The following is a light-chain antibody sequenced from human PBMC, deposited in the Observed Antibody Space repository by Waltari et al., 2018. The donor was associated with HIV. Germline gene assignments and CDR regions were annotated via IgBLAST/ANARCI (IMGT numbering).Light chain of an antibody. CDR2: GKN. V-gene: IGLV3-19*01. Sequence: SSELTQDPAVSVALGQTVRITCQGDSLRSYYASWYQQKPGQAPVLVPYGKNNRPSGIPDRFAGSSSGNTASLTITGAQAEDEADYYCNSRDSSGNHVVFGGGTKLTVL. CDR1: SLRSYY. J-gene: IGLJ2*01. CDR3: NSRDSSGNHVV.